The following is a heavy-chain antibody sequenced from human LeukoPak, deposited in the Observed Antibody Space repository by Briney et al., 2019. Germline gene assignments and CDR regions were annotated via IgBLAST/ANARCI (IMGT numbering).Heavy chain of an antibody. CDR2: IYTSGST. CDR1: GGSISSGSYY. Sequence: PSETLSLTCTVSGGSISSGSYYWSWIRQPAGKGLEWIGRIYTSGSTNYNPSLKSRVTISVDTSKNQFSLKLSSVTAADTAVYYCARGTDAMIVVVIENWFDPWGQGTLVTVSS. J-gene: IGHJ5*02. V-gene: IGHV4-61*02. D-gene: IGHD3-22*01. CDR3: ARGTDAMIVVVIENWFDP.